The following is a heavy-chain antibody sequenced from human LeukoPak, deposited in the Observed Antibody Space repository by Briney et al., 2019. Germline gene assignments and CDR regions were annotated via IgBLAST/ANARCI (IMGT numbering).Heavy chain of an antibody. Sequence: ASVKVSCKASGYTFTSYYMHWVRQAPGQGLEWMGIINPSGGSTSYAQKFQGRVTMTRDTSTSTVYMELSSLRSEDTAVYYCASQIVVVPAAIRRSFDYWGQGTPVTVSS. J-gene: IGHJ4*02. CDR3: ASQIVVVPAAIRRSFDY. V-gene: IGHV1-46*01. D-gene: IGHD2-2*02. CDR1: GYTFTSYY. CDR2: INPSGGST.